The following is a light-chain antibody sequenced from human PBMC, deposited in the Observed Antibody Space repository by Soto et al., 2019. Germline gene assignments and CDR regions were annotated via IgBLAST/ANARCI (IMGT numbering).Light chain of an antibody. CDR1: QSIDSKY. CDR2: GGS. J-gene: IGKJ5*01. Sequence: EIVLTQSPGTLALSPGERATLSCRASQSIDSKYFSWYQQKPGQAPRLLIYGGSRRATGVPDRFSGAGSRTDFTLTISRLEPEDFAVFYCQQYAFSPRTFGQGTRLQIK. CDR3: QQYAFSPRT. V-gene: IGKV3-20*01.